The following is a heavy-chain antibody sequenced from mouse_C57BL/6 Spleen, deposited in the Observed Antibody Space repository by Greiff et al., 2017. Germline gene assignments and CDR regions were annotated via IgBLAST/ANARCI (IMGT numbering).Heavy chain of an antibody. V-gene: IGHV5-17*01. Sequence: EVKVEESGGGLVKPGGSLKLSCAASGFTFSDYGMHWVRQAPEKGLEWVAYISSGSSTIYYADTVKGRFTISRDNAKNTLFLQMTSLRSEDTAMYYCARYSRPMDYWGQGTSVTVSS. D-gene: IGHD1-1*01. CDR2: ISSGSSTI. CDR1: GFTFSDYG. J-gene: IGHJ4*01. CDR3: ARYSRPMDY.